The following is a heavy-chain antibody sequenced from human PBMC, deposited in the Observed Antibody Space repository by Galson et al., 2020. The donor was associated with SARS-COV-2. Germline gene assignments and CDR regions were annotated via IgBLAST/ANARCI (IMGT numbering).Heavy chain of an antibody. CDR1: GFTFKSYG. CDR3: AKGGSGITWYFGDS. CDR2: IRFDETDE. J-gene: IGHJ4*02. V-gene: IGHV3-30*02. Sequence: GGSLSLSCAASGFTFKSYGMHWVRQAPGKGLEWVSYIRFDETDEYYADSVKGRFTISRDNSKNTLYLQINSLRPEDSAVYYCAKGGSGITWYFGDSGGQGTLVTVSS. D-gene: IGHD6-13*01.